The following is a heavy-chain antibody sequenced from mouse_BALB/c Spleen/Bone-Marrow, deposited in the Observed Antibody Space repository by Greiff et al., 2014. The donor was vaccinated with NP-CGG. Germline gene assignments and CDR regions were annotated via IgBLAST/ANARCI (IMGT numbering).Heavy chain of an antibody. V-gene: IGHV1-67*01. Sequence: VQMQQSGPELVRPGVSVKISCKGSGYTFTDYAMHWVKQSHAKSLEWIGVISTYSGNINYNQKFKGKATMTVDKSSSTAYMELARLTSEDSAIYYCARAGYGSSYDWFAYWGQGTLVTVSA. CDR1: GYTFTDYA. CDR3: ARAGYGSSYDWFAY. D-gene: IGHD1-1*01. J-gene: IGHJ3*01. CDR2: ISTYSGNI.